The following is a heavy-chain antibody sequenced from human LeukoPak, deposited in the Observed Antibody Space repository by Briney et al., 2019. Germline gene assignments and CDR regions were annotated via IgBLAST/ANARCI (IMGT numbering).Heavy chain of an antibody. Sequence: SETLSLTCTVSGGSISSYYWSWIRQPPGTGLEWIGYIYYSGTTNYNPSLKSRVTISVDTSKNQFSLKLSSVTAADTAVYYCARYSSSWVSHWFDPWGQGTLVTVSS. CDR3: ARYSSSWVSHWFDP. CDR1: GGSISSYY. CDR2: IYYSGTT. J-gene: IGHJ5*02. V-gene: IGHV4-59*08. D-gene: IGHD6-13*01.